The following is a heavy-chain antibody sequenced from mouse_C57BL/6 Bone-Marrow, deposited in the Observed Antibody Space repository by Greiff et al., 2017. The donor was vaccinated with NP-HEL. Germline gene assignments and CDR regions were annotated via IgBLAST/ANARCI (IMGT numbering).Heavy chain of an antibody. Sequence: EVKLVESGGGLVQPGGSLKLSCAASGFTFSDYGMAWVRQAPRKGPEWVAFISNLAYSIYYADTVTGRFTISRGNAKNTLYLEMSSLRSEDTAMYYCARRGNGWAWFAYWGQGTLVTVSA. D-gene: IGHD2-1*01. CDR2: ISNLAYSI. V-gene: IGHV5-15*01. J-gene: IGHJ3*01. CDR3: ARRGNGWAWFAY. CDR1: GFTFSDYG.